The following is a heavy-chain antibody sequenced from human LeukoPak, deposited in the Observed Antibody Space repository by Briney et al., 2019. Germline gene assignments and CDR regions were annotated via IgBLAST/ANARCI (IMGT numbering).Heavy chain of an antibody. CDR2: IYTSGST. J-gene: IGHJ4*02. Sequence: PSETLSLTCTVSGGSISSGSYYWSWIRQPAGKGLEWIGRIYTSGSTNYNPSLKSRVTISVDTSKNQFSLKLSSVTAADTAVYYCARDSRGSYTAPFDYWGQGTLVTVSS. CDR3: ARDSRGSYTAPFDY. D-gene: IGHD1-26*01. CDR1: GGSISSGSYY. V-gene: IGHV4-61*02.